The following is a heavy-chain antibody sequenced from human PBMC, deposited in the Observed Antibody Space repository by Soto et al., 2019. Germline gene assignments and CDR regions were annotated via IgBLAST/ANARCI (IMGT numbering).Heavy chain of an antibody. CDR1: GGSISSSSYY. J-gene: IGHJ6*02. D-gene: IGHD2-15*01. V-gene: IGHV4-39*01. CDR2: IYYSGST. Sequence: ETLSLTCTVSGGSISSSSYYWGWIRQPPGKGLEWIGSIYYSGSTYYNPSLKSRVTISVDTSKNQFSLKLSSVTAADTAVYYCARLPAGKRLLVPSYSYSSGMDALGQGTTLTVSS. CDR3: ARLPAGKRLLVPSYSYSSGMDA.